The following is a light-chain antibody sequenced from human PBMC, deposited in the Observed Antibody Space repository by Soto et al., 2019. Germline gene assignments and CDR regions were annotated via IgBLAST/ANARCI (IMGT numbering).Light chain of an antibody. CDR2: GAS. Sequence: EIVMTQSPATLSVSPGERVTLSCWASQSVSSSLAWYQQRRGQAPRLLIYGASSRATGIPARFSGSGSGTEFTLTISSLQSEDFVVYYCLQYKKWPPWTFGQGTKVEIK. V-gene: IGKV3-15*01. J-gene: IGKJ1*01. CDR1: QSVSSS. CDR3: LQYKKWPPWT.